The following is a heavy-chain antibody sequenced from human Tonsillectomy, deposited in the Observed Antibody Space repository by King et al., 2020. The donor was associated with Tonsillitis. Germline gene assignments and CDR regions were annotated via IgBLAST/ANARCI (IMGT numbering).Heavy chain of an antibody. J-gene: IGHJ6*03. CDR1: GYTFSSYG. CDR2: ISAYNDNT. D-gene: IGHD4-23*01. CDR3: ARGGKRGSSYYMDV. V-gene: IGHV1-18*01. Sequence: QLVQSGAEVKKPGASVKVSCKASGYTFSSYGISWVRQAPGQGLEWMGWISAYNDNTNYAQKLLGRVTMTTNTSTRTAYMELRSLRSDDTAVYYCARGGKRGSSYYMDVWGKGTTVTVSS.